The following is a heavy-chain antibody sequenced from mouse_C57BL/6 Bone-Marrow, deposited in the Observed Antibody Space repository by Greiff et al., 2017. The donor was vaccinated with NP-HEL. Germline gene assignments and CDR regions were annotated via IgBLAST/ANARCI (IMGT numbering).Heavy chain of an antibody. V-gene: IGHV2-3*01. D-gene: IGHD1-1*01. CDR3: AKGGSSYDLDY. CDR1: GFSLTSSG. Sequence: VMLVESGPGLVAPSQSLSITCPVSGFSLTSSGVSWFRQPPGQGLEWLGVIWGDGSPNYHSALISRLSISKDNSKSQVFLKLNSLQTDDTATYYCAKGGSSYDLDYWGQGTTLTVSS. J-gene: IGHJ2*01. CDR2: IWGDGSP.